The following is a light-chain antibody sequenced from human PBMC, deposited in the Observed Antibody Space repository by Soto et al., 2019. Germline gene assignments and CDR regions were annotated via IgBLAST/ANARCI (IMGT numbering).Light chain of an antibody. Sequence: EIVLTQSPGTLSLSPGERATLSCRASQGVSSIYLARDQQNPGQAPRRFIYGASSSATGIQDRFSGSGSGTDVTLTIKRLEPEDVAVYYGQQKGSSALTFGGGTKVEIK. CDR1: QGVSSIY. CDR2: GAS. V-gene: IGKV3-20*01. J-gene: IGKJ4*01. CDR3: QQKGSSALT.